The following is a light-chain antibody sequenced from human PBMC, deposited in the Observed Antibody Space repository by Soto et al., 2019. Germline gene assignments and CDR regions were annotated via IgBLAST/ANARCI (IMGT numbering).Light chain of an antibody. CDR2: GAS. CDR3: QQYNNWPRT. Sequence: EIVLTQSPDTLSLSPWDRATLSWRASQSISSYLAWYQQKPGQAPRLLIYGASTRATGIPARFSGSGSGTEFTLTISSLQSEDFAVYCCQQYNNWPRTFGQGTKVDI. CDR1: QSISSY. V-gene: IGKV3-15*01. J-gene: IGKJ1*01.